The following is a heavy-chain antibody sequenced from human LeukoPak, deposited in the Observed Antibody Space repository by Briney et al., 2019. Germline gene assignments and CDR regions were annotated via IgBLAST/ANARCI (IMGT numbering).Heavy chain of an antibody. D-gene: IGHD2-15*01. CDR1: GYTFTSYG. CDR3: ARDQWSMRAYYYYYYYMDV. Sequence: ASVKVSCKASGYTFTSYGISWVRQAPGQGLEWMGWISAYNGNTNYAQKLQGRVTMTTDTSTSTAYMELRSLRSDDTAVYHCARDQWSMRAYYYYYYYMDVWGKGTTVTVSS. V-gene: IGHV1-18*01. CDR2: ISAYNGNT. J-gene: IGHJ6*03.